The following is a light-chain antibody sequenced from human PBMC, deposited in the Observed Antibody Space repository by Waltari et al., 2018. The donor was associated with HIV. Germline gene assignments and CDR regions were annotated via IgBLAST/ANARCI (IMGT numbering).Light chain of an antibody. J-gene: IGKJ3*01. CDR2: DAS. CDR3: QQRTNWPPFT. V-gene: IGKV3-11*01. Sequence: EIVLTQSTVTLSLSQGENGTLSCRASQSVSRFLAWYQHKPGQAPRLLIYDASTRATGIPTRFSGSWSVTDFTLTISCLEPEDFAVYYCQQRTNWPPFTFGPGTKVDIK. CDR1: QSVSRF.